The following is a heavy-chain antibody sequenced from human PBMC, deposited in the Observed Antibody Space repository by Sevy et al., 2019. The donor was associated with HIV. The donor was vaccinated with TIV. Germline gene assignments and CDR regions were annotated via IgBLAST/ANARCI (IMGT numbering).Heavy chain of an antibody. CDR2: LSFGCGRI. D-gene: IGHD3-10*01. Sequence: GGSLRLSCVASGFNFNIYSMSWVRQAPGKGLEWVSTLSFGCGRINHADSVQGRFTMSRDDSKKTVYLEMNSLRGEDTAVYYCAREGFTRPHDHWGQGTLVTVSS. V-gene: IGHV3-23*01. J-gene: IGHJ4*02. CDR1: GFNFNIYS. CDR3: AREGFTRPHDH.